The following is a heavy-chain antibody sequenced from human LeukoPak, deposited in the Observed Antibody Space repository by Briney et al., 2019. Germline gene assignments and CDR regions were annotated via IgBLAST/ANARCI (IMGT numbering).Heavy chain of an antibody. J-gene: IGHJ4*02. CDR3: AKRYGYSSGWFDY. Sequence: GGSLRLSCAASGFTLSTYAMSWVRQTPGKGLEWVAATSGSDAGTYHADSVKGRFTISRDNSKNTLYLQMNSLRAEDTAVYYCAKRYGYSSGWFDYWGQGTLVTVSS. V-gene: IGHV3-23*01. CDR2: TSGSDAGT. CDR1: GFTLSTYA. D-gene: IGHD6-19*01.